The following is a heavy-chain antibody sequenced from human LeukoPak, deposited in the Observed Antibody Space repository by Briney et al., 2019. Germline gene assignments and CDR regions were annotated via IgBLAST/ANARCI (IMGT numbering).Heavy chain of an antibody. V-gene: IGHV1-18*01. Sequence: ASVKVSCKASGYTFTSYGISWVRQAPGQGLEWMGWISAYNGNTNYAQKLQGRVTMTTDTSTSTAYMELRSLRSDDTAVYYCARWARKGIAAAGTGSWFDPWGQGTLVTVSS. CDR1: GYTFTSYG. D-gene: IGHD6-13*01. CDR2: ISAYNGNT. J-gene: IGHJ5*02. CDR3: ARWARKGIAAAGTGSWFDP.